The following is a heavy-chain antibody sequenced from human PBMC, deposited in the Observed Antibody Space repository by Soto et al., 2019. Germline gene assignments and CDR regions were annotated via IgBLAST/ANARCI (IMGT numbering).Heavy chain of an antibody. CDR2: IYWDDDK. D-gene: IGHD1-26*01. Sequence: QITLKESGPTLVKPTQTLTLTCTFSGFSLRNSGVGVGWIRQPPGKALEWLALIYWDDDKRYSPSLKSRLTITKGSAKNQVVLTTPTMDPVDTATYYCAHLTTGGFYFDSWGQGTLVTVSS. V-gene: IGHV2-5*02. CDR3: AHLTTGGFYFDS. CDR1: GFSLRNSGVG. J-gene: IGHJ4*02.